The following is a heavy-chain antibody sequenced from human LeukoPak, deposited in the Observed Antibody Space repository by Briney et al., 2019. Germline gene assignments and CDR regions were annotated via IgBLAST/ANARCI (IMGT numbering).Heavy chain of an antibody. V-gene: IGHV3-11*06. Sequence: GGSLRLSCAASGFTFSDYYMSWIRQAPGKGLEWVSYISSSSSYTNYADSVKGRFTISRDNAKNSLYLQMNSLRAKGTAVYYCARGRDYGDPGDYWGQGTLVTVSS. CDR3: ARGRDYGDPGDY. CDR1: GFTFSDYY. D-gene: IGHD4-17*01. CDR2: ISSSSSYT. J-gene: IGHJ4*02.